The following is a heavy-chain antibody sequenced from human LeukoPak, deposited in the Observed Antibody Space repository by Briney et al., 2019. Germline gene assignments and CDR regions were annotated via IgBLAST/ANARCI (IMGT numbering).Heavy chain of an antibody. J-gene: IGHJ4*02. CDR3: ARVPTVTFFDY. Sequence: SETLSLTCTVSGGSISSYYWGWIRQPPGKGLEWIGSLYYSGSTYYNPSPKSRVTISVDTSKNQFSLKLSSVTAADTAVYYCARVPTVTFFDYWGQGTLVTVSS. CDR1: GGSISSYY. D-gene: IGHD4-17*01. V-gene: IGHV4-39*01. CDR2: LYYSGST.